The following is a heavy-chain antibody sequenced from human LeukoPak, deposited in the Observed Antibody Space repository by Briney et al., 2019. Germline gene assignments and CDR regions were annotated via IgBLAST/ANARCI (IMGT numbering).Heavy chain of an antibody. CDR1: GVSITSGNW. CDR3: WHSGYESGLDY. J-gene: IGHJ4*02. D-gene: IGHD5-12*01. Sequence: SQTLSLTCGVSGVSITSGNWWSWVRQPPGKGLEWIGEIYHSGSINYNPSLKSRVTISVDKSKNQFSLKLNSVTAADTAVYYCWHSGYESGLDYWGQGTLVTVSS. CDR2: IYHSGSI. V-gene: IGHV4-4*02.